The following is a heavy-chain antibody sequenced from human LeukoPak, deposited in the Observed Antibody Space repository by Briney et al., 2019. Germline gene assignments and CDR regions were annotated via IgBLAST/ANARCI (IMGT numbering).Heavy chain of an antibody. J-gene: IGHJ6*02. Sequence: ASVKVSCKASGYTFTSYGISWVRQAPGQGLECMGWISAYNGNTNYAQKLQGRVTMTTDTSTSTAYMELRSLRSDDTAVYYCAREYSSGSYYYYYGMDVWGQGTTVTVSS. CDR1: GYTFTSYG. CDR2: ISAYNGNT. V-gene: IGHV1-18*01. D-gene: IGHD6-19*01. CDR3: AREYSSGSYYYYYGMDV.